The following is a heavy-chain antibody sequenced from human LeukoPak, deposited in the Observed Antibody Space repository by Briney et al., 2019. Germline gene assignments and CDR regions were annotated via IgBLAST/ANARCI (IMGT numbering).Heavy chain of an antibody. D-gene: IGHD6-19*01. Sequence: GASVKVSCKASGYTFTKYAIHWVRQAPGQRLEWMGWINAGNGNTKYSQKFQGRVTITRDTSASTAYMELSSLRSEDTAVYYCARAVAGPYRGYYYYGMDVWGQGTTVTVSS. CDR2: INAGNGNT. CDR1: GYTFTKYA. J-gene: IGHJ6*02. V-gene: IGHV1-3*01. CDR3: ARAVAGPYRGYYYYGMDV.